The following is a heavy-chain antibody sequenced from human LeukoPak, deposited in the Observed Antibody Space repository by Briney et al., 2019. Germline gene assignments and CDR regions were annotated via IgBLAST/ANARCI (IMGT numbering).Heavy chain of an antibody. CDR3: ARAPLHYYDSSGYSLGAFDI. Sequence: ASVKVSCKASGYTFTGYYMHWVRQAPGQGLEWMGRINPNSGGTNYAQKFQGRVTMTRDTSISTAYMELCRLRSDDTAVYYCARAPLHYYDSSGYSLGAFDIWGQGTMVTVSS. D-gene: IGHD3-22*01. J-gene: IGHJ3*02. CDR2: INPNSGGT. CDR1: GYTFTGYY. V-gene: IGHV1-2*06.